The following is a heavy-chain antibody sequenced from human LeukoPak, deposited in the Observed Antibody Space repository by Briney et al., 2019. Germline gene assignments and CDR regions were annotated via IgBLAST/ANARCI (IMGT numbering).Heavy chain of an antibody. V-gene: IGHV1-18*01. Sequence: PAASVTVSCKASGYTFTSYGISWVRQAPGQGLEWMGWISPYNGNTNYAPKLQGRLTMTTDTSTSTAYMELRSLRSDDTAVYYCARDRQCGYWGQGTLVTVSS. J-gene: IGHJ4*02. CDR3: ARDRQCGY. CDR1: GYTFTSYG. CDR2: ISPYNGNT. D-gene: IGHD2-21*01.